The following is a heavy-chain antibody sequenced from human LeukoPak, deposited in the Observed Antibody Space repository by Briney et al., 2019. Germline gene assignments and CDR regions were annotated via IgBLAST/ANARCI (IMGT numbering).Heavy chain of an antibody. CDR2: IYYSGST. Sequence: MTSQTLSLTCTVSGGSISSGGYYWSWIRQHPGKGLEWIGYIYYSGSTYYNPSLKSRVTISVDTSKNQFSLKLSSVTAADTAVYYCARARTPGDYVFSYWFDPWGQGTLVTVSS. CDR3: ARARTPGDYVFSYWFDP. V-gene: IGHV4-31*03. J-gene: IGHJ5*02. CDR1: GGSISSGGYY. D-gene: IGHD4-17*01.